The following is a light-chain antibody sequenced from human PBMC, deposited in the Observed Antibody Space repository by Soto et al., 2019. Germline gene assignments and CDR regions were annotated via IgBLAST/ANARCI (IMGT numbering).Light chain of an antibody. CDR2: KAS. CDR3: QQYDDYPIT. J-gene: IGKJ5*01. CDR1: QTISSW. V-gene: IGKV1-5*03. Sequence: DVQMSQSPSSLSASVGDRVTITCRASQTISSWLAWYQQKPGKAPKLLIYKASTLKSGVPSRFRGSGSGTEFTLSISSLPPEDFETYYCQQYDDYPITFGQGTRLEIK.